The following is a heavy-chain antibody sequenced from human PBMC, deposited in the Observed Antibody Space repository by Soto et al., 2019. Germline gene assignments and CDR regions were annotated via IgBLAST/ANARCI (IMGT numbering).Heavy chain of an antibody. CDR1: GDSISSSNW. CDR3: ALTTARGISSSWYGMDV. D-gene: IGHD6-13*01. V-gene: IGHV4-4*02. J-gene: IGHJ6*02. Sequence: QVQLQESGPGLVKPSGTLSLTCAVSGDSISSSNWWTWVRQPPGKGLEWIGEIYHSGTTNYSPSLMSRVIISIDKSKNQFALHLTSMTAADPAVYYCALTTARGISSSWYGMDVWGQGTTVTVSS. CDR2: IYHSGTT.